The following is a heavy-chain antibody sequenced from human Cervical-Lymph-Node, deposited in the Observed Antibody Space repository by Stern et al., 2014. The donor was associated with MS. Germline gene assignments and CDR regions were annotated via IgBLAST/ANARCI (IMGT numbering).Heavy chain of an antibody. Sequence: EVQLVESGGGLVQPRGSLRLSCAASGSTFERKWMTWVRQAPGTGLECVATMNEDGSQKYYLDSVKGRFTIARVNTEKSVYLQMSGLRDEDAAIYYCADPPSAFWGQGTRVTVSS. CDR2: MNEDGSQK. CDR3: ADPPSAF. CDR1: GSTFERKW. V-gene: IGHV3-7*01. J-gene: IGHJ4*02.